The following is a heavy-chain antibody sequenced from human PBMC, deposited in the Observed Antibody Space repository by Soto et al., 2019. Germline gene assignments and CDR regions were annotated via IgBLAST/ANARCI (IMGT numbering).Heavy chain of an antibody. V-gene: IGHV4-59*01. CDR1: GGSISSYY. CDR3: ARDLWGYCGADCYPLDV. J-gene: IGHJ6*03. CDR2: MYNTGST. Sequence: QVRLQESGPGLVKPSETLSLTCTVSGGSISSYYWSWIRQPPGKGLEWIGYMYNTGSTIYNPSLKSRGPMSVDKSKNQLNLGLQCVTAADTDVYYYARDLWGYCGADCYPLDVWGKGTTVT. D-gene: IGHD2-21*02.